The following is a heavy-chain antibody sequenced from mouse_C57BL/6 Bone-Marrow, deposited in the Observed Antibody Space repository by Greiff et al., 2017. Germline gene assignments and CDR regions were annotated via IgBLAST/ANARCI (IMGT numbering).Heavy chain of an antibody. CDR1: GYTFTSYW. Sequence: QVQLQQPGAELVRPGTSVKLSCKASGYTFTSYWMHWVKQRPGQGLEWIGVIDPSDSYTNYNQKFKGKATLTVATSSSPAYIQLSSLTSEGAAVYYCARGGPHWGQGTTLTVSS. V-gene: IGHV1-59*01. CDR3: ARGGPH. J-gene: IGHJ2*01. CDR2: IDPSDSYT.